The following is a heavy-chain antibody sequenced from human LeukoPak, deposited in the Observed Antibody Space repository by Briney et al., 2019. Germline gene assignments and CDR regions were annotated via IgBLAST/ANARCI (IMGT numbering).Heavy chain of an antibody. CDR3: ARGSGPWWAFDI. CDR2: IYYSGST. Sequence: SETLSLTCTVSGGSISSYYWSWIRQPPGKGLEWIGYIYYSGSTNYNPSLKSRVTISVDTSKNQFSLKLSSVTAADTAVYYCARGSGPWWAFDIWGQGTMVTVSS. J-gene: IGHJ3*02. V-gene: IGHV4-59*01. CDR1: GGSISSYY. D-gene: IGHD2-15*01.